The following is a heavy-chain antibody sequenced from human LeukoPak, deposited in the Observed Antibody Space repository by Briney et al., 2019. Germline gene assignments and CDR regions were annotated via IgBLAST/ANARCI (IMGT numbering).Heavy chain of an antibody. CDR3: AVGYSSGGSCYFDY. CDR1: GYTFTNYY. D-gene: IGHD2-15*01. CDR2: ISAYNGYT. J-gene: IGHJ4*02. V-gene: IGHV1-18*01. Sequence: ASVKVSCKASGYTFTNYYITWVRQAPGQGLEWMGWISAYNGYTNYAQKLQGRVTMTTDTSTSTAYMELRSLRSDDTAVYYCAVGYSSGGSCYFDYWGQGTLVTVSS.